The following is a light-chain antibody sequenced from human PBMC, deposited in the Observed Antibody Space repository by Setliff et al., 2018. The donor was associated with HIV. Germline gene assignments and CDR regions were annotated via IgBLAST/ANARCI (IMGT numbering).Light chain of an antibody. CDR1: SSDVGAHNY. CDR2: DVN. CDR3: CSYAGNYSYL. Sequence: LTQSRSVSGSPGQSVTISCTGTSSDVGAHNYVSWYQHHPGKAPKLMIYDVNKRPSGVPDRFSGSKSGNTASLTISALQAEDEADFYCCSYAGNYSYLFGPGTKVTVL. V-gene: IGLV2-11*01. J-gene: IGLJ1*01.